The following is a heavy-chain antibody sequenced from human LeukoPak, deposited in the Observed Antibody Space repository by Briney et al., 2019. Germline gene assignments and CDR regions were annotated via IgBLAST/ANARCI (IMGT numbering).Heavy chain of an antibody. CDR2: INPDTGGT. Sequence: GASVKVSCKASGYTFTGFYLHWVRQAPGQGLEWMGWINPDTGGTNYAQKFQGRVTMTRDTSMNTAYMQLSSLRSGDTAVYYCARDPLVHGSGGDEVWSYYMDVWGKGTTVTISS. V-gene: IGHV1-2*02. J-gene: IGHJ6*03. CDR1: GYTFTGFY. CDR3: ARDPLVHGSGGDEVWSYYMDV. D-gene: IGHD3-10*01.